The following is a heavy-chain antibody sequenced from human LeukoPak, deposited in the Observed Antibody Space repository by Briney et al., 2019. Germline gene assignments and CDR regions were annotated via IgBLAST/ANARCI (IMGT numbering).Heavy chain of an antibody. CDR3: AKEGAYFDY. Sequence: PGRSLGLSCAASGFTFSSYGMHWVRQAPGKGLEWVAVISYDGSNKYYADSVKGRFTISRDNSKNTLYLQMNSLRAEDTAVYYCAKEGAYFDYWGQGTLVTVSS. V-gene: IGHV3-30*18. J-gene: IGHJ4*02. CDR2: ISYDGSNK. D-gene: IGHD3-16*01. CDR1: GFTFSSYG.